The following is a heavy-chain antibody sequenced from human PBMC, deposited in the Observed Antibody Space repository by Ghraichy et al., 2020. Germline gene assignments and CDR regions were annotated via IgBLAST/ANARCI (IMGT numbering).Heavy chain of an antibody. CDR3: ARGAIKVPLDY. CDR2: ISTSGSYK. CDR1: GFTFSSYS. Sequence: GESLNISCEGSGFTFSSYSMNWVRQAAGKGLEWVSGISTSGSYKYYADSVQGRFAISRDNGRIFLQMSSLREEDTAVYYCARGAIKVPLDYWGKGILVVVSS. V-gene: IGHV3-21*01. J-gene: IGHJ4*02.